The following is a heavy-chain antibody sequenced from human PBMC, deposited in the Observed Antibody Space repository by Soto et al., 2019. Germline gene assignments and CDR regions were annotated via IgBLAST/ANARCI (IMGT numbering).Heavy chain of an antibody. CDR1: GGTFSSYA. Sequence: QVQLVQSGAEVKKPGSSVKVSCKASGGTFSSYAISWVRQAPGQGLEWMGGIIPIFGTANYAQKFQGRVTITADESTSTAYMELSSLRSEDTAVYYCAGTANHPEGYYYYYYGMDVWGQGTTVTVSS. J-gene: IGHJ6*02. CDR3: AGTANHPEGYYYYYYGMDV. CDR2: IIPIFGTA. V-gene: IGHV1-69*01.